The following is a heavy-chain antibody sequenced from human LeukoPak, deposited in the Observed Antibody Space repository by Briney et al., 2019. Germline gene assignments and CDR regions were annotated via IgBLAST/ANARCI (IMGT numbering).Heavy chain of an antibody. CDR1: GGTFSSYT. J-gene: IGHJ6*03. CDR2: IIPILGIA. D-gene: IGHD6-6*01. CDR3: AASIAAPRGYYMDV. Sequence: SVKVSCKASGGTFSSYTISWVRQAPGQGVEWMGRIIPILGIANYTQKFQGRVTITADKSTSTAYMELSSPRSEDTAVYYCAASIAAPRGYYMDVWAKGPRSPSP. V-gene: IGHV1-69*02.